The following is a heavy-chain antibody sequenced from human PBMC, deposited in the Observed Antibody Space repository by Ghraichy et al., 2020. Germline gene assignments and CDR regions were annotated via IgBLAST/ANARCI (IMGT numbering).Heavy chain of an antibody. J-gene: IGHJ6*02. CDR3: AKERDTSGYYSFRGDYYGMDV. CDR1: GFTFSKYG. V-gene: IGHV3-30*18. D-gene: IGHD3-22*01. Sequence: GGSLRLSCAAPGFTFSKYGMHWVRQAPGKGLEWVAVISYDGSNKYYADSVKGRLTISRDNSKNTLYLQVNSLRAEDTAVYYCAKERDTSGYYSFRGDYYGMDVWGQGTTVTVS. CDR2: ISYDGSNK.